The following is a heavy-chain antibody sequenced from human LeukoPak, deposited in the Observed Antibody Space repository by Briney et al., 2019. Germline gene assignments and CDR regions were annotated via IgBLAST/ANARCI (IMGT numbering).Heavy chain of an antibody. CDR3: AGRLAVPGGWFDP. Sequence: PSETLSLTCTVSDGSISSSFHWGWIRQPPGMGLEWIGTISYNGGTYYNPSLKSRVTISVDTSKNQFSLKLISLTAADTGVYYCAGRLAVPGGWFDPWGQGTLVTVSS. V-gene: IGHV4-39*01. D-gene: IGHD6-19*01. CDR2: ISYNGGT. CDR1: DGSISSSFH. J-gene: IGHJ5*02.